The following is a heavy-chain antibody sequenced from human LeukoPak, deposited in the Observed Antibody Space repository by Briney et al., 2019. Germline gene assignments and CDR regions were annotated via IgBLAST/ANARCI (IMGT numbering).Heavy chain of an antibody. Sequence: ASVTDSCKASGYTFSDYYIHWVRQAPGEGLEGMGCINPNSGGTNYAQKFQGRVTMTRDTSPSTAYMELSNLRSDDTAVYYCARPRYCSGGSCLNWFDPWGQGTLVTVSS. CDR2: INPNSGGT. CDR1: GYTFSDYY. CDR3: ARPRYCSGGSCLNWFDP. V-gene: IGHV1-2*02. D-gene: IGHD2-15*01. J-gene: IGHJ5*02.